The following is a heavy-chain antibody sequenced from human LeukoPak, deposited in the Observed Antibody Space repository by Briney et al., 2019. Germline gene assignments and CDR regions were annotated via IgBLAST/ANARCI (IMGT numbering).Heavy chain of an antibody. J-gene: IGHJ4*02. Sequence: GGSLRLSCAASGFTFSSYAMHWVRQAPGKGLEWVAVISYDGSNKYYADSVKGRFTISRDNYKNTLLLQMNSLRADDTAVYYCAGATKWLAHDFWGQGTLVTVSS. CDR2: ISYDGSNK. V-gene: IGHV3-30*14. CDR1: GFTFSSYA. CDR3: AGATKWLAHDF. D-gene: IGHD6-19*01.